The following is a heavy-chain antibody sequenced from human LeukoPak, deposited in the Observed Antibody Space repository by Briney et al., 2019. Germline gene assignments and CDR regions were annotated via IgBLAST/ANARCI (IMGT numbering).Heavy chain of an antibody. CDR3: ARRRAAAGKWFDP. CDR2: INQDGSEK. J-gene: IGHJ5*02. Sequence: PGGSLRLSCAASGFTLSTYWMSWVRQAPGKGLEWVANINQDGSEKYYVDSVKGRFTISRDNAKNSLYLQMNSLRAEDTAVYYCARRRAAAGKWFDPWGQGTLVTVSS. V-gene: IGHV3-7*01. CDR1: GFTLSTYW. D-gene: IGHD6-13*01.